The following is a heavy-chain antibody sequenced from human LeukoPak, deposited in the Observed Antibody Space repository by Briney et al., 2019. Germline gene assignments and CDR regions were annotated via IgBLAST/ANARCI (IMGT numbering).Heavy chain of an antibody. V-gene: IGHV6-1*01. CDR2: TYYRSKWYN. Sequence: SQTLSLTCALSGDSVSSNSAAWNSIRQSPSRGLEWLGRTYYRSKWYNDYAVSVKSRITINPDTSENHFSLQLNSVTPEDTAVYYCARGYGYYFDYWGQGTLVTVSS. CDR1: GDSVSSNSAA. J-gene: IGHJ4*02. CDR3: ARGYGYYFDY. D-gene: IGHD5-18*01.